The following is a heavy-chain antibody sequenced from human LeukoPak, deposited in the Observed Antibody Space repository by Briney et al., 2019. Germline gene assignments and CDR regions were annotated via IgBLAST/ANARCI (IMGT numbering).Heavy chain of an antibody. CDR3: AKSPSGSYDAYFDY. V-gene: IGHV3-23*01. CDR2: ISGSGGST. J-gene: IGHJ4*02. CDR1: GFTFSSYA. Sequence: PGGSLRLSCAASGFTFSSYAMTWVRQAPGKGPEWVSTISGSGGSTYYADSVKGRFTISRDNSKNTLYLQMNSLRAEDTAVYYCAKSPSGSYDAYFDYWGQGTLVTVSS. D-gene: IGHD1-26*01.